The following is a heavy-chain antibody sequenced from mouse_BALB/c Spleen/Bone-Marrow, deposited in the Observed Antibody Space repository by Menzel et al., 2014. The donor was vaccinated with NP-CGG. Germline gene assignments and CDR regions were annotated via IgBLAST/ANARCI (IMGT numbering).Heavy chain of an antibody. D-gene: IGHD2-4*01. Sequence: EVQLVESGGGLVKSGGSLKLSCAASGFSFNSYGMSWVRQTPEKRLEWVATISGGGSYTFYPDSVKGRFTISRDNAKNSLYLQLSSLSSEDTALYYCARHAYYDQTEVSFVYWGQGTLVTVSA. V-gene: IGHV5-9-2*01. J-gene: IGHJ3*01. CDR3: ARHAYYDQTEVSFVY. CDR1: GFSFNSYG. CDR2: ISGGGSYT.